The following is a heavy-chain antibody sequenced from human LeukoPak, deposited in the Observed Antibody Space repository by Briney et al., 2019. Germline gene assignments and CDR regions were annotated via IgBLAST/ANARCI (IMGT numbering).Heavy chain of an antibody. D-gene: IGHD3-22*01. Sequence: ASVKVSCKASGGTFSSYAISWVRQAPGQGLEWMGGIIPIFGTANYAQKFQGRVTITADESTSTAYMKLSSLRSEDTAVYYCARLGYYDSSGQFNYGMDVWGQGTTVTVSS. CDR1: GGTFSSYA. V-gene: IGHV1-69*13. CDR2: IIPIFGTA. J-gene: IGHJ6*02. CDR3: ARLGYYDSSGQFNYGMDV.